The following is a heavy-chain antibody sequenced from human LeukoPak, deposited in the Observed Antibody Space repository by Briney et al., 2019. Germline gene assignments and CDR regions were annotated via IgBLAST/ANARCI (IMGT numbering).Heavy chain of an antibody. J-gene: IGHJ5*02. V-gene: IGHV4-34*01. CDR3: ARKLAPIAAAGNRENWFDP. Sequence: SETLSLTCAVYGGSFSGYYWSWIRQPPGKGLEWIGEINHSGSTNYNPSLKSRVTISVDTSKNQFSLKLSSVTAADTAVYYCARKLAPIAAAGNRENWFDPWGQGTLVTVS. CDR2: INHSGST. D-gene: IGHD6-13*01. CDR1: GGSFSGYY.